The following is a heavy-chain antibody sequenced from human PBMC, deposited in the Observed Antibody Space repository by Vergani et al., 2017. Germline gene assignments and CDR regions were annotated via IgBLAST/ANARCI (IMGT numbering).Heavy chain of an antibody. V-gene: IGHV3-66*02. CDR1: SFSVSSHY. CDR2: INIGGRT. D-gene: IGHD3-9*01. J-gene: IGHJ4*02. Sequence: LVESGGGLVQPGGSLRLSCAASSFSVSSHYMTWVRQAPGKGLEWVSTINIGGRTSYADSVKGRFTISRDNSKNTLYLQMNSLRAEDTAVYYCAKDLDDILTGPFDYWGQGTLVTVSS. CDR3: AKDLDDILTGPFDY.